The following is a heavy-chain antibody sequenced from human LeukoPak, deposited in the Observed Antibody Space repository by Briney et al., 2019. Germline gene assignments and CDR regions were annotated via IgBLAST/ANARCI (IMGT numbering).Heavy chain of an antibody. CDR2: ISLSGVT. Sequence: SGTLSLTCGVSGGSISSTNWWSWVRQPPGQGLEWIGEISLSGVTNYNPSLKSRVTMSLDRSKNHLSLTLTSVTAADTAVYYCARGHEEQDYWGQGTLVTVSS. CDR1: GGSISSTNW. J-gene: IGHJ4*02. CDR3: ARGHEEQDY. V-gene: IGHV4-4*02. D-gene: IGHD1/OR15-1a*01.